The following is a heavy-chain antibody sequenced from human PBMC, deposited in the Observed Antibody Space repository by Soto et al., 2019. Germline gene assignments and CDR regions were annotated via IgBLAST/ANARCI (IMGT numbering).Heavy chain of an antibody. V-gene: IGHV3-23*01. CDR1: GFTFSNYA. Sequence: GGSLRLSCAASGFTFSNYAMSWVRQAPGKGLEWVSAISGSDDSTYYADFVKGRFTISRDNSKNTLYLQMNSLGAEDTAVYYCAKDKAGATGRYYYGMDFWGQGTTVTVSS. D-gene: IGHD1-26*01. CDR2: ISGSDDST. CDR3: AKDKAGATGRYYYGMDF. J-gene: IGHJ6*02.